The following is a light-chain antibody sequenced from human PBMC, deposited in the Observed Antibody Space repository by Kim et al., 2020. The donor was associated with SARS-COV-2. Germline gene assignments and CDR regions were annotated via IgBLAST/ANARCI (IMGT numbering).Light chain of an antibody. V-gene: IGLV1-51*01. Sequence: GQKVTIPCSGSSSNIGNNYVSWYQQLPGTAPKLLIYDNNKRPSGIPDRFSGSKSGTSATLGITGLQTGDEADYYCVTWENTLSAGVFGGGTQLTVL. CDR1: SSNIGNNY. CDR3: VTWENTLSAGV. CDR2: DNN. J-gene: IGLJ3*02.